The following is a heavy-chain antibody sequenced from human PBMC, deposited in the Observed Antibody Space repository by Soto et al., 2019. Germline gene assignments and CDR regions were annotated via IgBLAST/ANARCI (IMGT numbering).Heavy chain of an antibody. CDR1: GFTFSTYA. CDR3: ARDPRNGYNYYYYGMDV. Sequence: GGSLRLSCAASGFTFSTYAMHWVRQAPGKGLEWVAVISYDGSNKYYADSVKGRFTISRDNSQNTLYLQMNSLRAEDTAVYYCARDPRNGYNYYYYGMDVWGQGTTVTVSS. CDR2: ISYDGSNK. D-gene: IGHD3-22*01. V-gene: IGHV3-30-3*01. J-gene: IGHJ6*02.